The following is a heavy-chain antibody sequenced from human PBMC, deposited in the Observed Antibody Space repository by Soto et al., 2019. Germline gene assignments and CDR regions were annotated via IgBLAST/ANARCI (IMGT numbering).Heavy chain of an antibody. J-gene: IGHJ6*02. CDR2: IIPIFGTA. V-gene: IGHV1-69*13. D-gene: IGHD3-16*01. CDR1: GGTFSSYA. Sequence: SVKVSCKASGGTFSSYAISWVRQAPGQGLEWMGGIIPIFGTANYAQKFQGRVTITADESISTAYMELSSLRSEDTAVYYCARVWRSTTYYYYYYGMDVWGQGTTVTVSS. CDR3: ARVWRSTTYYYYYYGMDV.